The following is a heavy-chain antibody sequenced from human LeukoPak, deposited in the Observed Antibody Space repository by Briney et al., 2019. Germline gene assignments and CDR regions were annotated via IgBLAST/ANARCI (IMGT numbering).Heavy chain of an antibody. D-gene: IGHD2-2*01. CDR3: ARDDCSSTSCHYYGMDV. Sequence: ASVKVSCKASGYTFTSYGISWVRQAPGQGLEWMGWISAYNGNTNYAQKLQGRVTMTTDRSTSTAYMELRSLRSDDTAVYYCARDDCSSTSCHYYGMDVWGQGTTVTVSS. J-gene: IGHJ6*02. CDR1: GYTFTSYG. CDR2: ISAYNGNT. V-gene: IGHV1-18*01.